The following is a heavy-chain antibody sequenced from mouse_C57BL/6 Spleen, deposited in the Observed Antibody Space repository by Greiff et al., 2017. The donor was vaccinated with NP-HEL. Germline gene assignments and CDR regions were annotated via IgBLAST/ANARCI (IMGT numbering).Heavy chain of an antibody. V-gene: IGHV1-81*01. D-gene: IGHD4-1*02. Sequence: QVQLKESGAELARPGASVKLSCKASGYTFTSYGISWVKQRTGQGLEWIGEIYPRSGNTYYNEKFKGKATLTADKSSSTAYMELRSLTSEDSAVYFCSNWDVAYWGQGTLVTVSA. CDR1: GYTFTSYG. J-gene: IGHJ3*01. CDR2: IYPRSGNT. CDR3: SNWDVAY.